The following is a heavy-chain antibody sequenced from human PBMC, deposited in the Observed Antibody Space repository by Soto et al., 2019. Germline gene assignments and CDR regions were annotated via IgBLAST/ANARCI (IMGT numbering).Heavy chain of an antibody. CDR3: ARGGHVVVVTAALDY. V-gene: IGHV1-46*01. J-gene: IGHJ4*02. Sequence: QVQLVQSGAEVKKPGASVKVSCKASGDTFTDYYIHWVRQAPGQGLEWMRTVNPSGGQTPYAQHFLGRRTVTRDTSSSTLYMELTSLTSEDTVVYYCARGGHVVVVTAALDYWGQGTLVTVSS. CDR2: VNPSGGQT. CDR1: GDTFTDYY. D-gene: IGHD2-21*02.